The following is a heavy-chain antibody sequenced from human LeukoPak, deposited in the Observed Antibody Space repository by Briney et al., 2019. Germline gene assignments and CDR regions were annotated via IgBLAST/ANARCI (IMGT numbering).Heavy chain of an antibody. Sequence: SGGSLRLSCAASGFTFSPYFMSWVRQAPGKGLEWVANIKQDGFEKYYVDSVKGRFSISRDNANNSLYLQMNSLRAEDTAVYYCARAAYTSGWSSDYYFDYWGQGTLVTVSS. V-gene: IGHV3-7*01. CDR2: IKQDGFEK. CDR3: ARAAYTSGWSSDYYFDY. D-gene: IGHD6-19*01. J-gene: IGHJ4*02. CDR1: GFTFSPYF.